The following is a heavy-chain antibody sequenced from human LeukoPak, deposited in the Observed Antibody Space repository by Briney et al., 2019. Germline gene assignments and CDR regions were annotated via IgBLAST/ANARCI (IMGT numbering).Heavy chain of an antibody. CDR3: AREVGQWLEKAFDY. J-gene: IGHJ4*02. Sequence: ASVKVSCKASGYTFTSYAMNWVRQAPGQGLEWMGWINTNTGNPTYAPGFIGRFVFSLDTSVSTAYPQITSLKAEDTAVYYCAREVGQWLEKAFDYWGQGTLVTVSS. CDR2: INTNTGNP. D-gene: IGHD6-19*01. V-gene: IGHV7-4-1*02. CDR1: GYTFTSYA.